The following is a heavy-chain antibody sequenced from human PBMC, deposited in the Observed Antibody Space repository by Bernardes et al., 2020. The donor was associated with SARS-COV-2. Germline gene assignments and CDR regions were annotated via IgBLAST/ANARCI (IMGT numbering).Heavy chain of an antibody. Sequence: ASVKVSCKASGYTFTAYYMHWVRQAPGQGLEWMGWINPNSGGTDYAQKFQGRVTMARDTSISTAYMELRRLRSDDTAVYYCARDHVLVAATTFDFWGQGTLVTVSS. CDR2: INPNSGGT. CDR3: ARDHVLVAATTFDF. CDR1: GYTFTAYY. V-gene: IGHV1-2*02. D-gene: IGHD1-26*01. J-gene: IGHJ4*02.